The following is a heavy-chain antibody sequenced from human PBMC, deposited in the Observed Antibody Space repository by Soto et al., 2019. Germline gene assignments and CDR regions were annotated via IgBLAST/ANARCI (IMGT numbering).Heavy chain of an antibody. CDR1: GFTFSNAW. V-gene: IGHV3-66*01. CDR2: IYSGGST. CDR3: ARDRIAVAGNPEYFQH. J-gene: IGHJ1*01. D-gene: IGHD6-19*01. Sequence: PVGSLRLSCAASGFTFSNAWMSWVRQAPGKGLEWVSVIYSGGSTYYADSVKGRFTISRDNSKNTLYLQMNSLRAEDTAVYYCARDRIAVAGNPEYFQHWGQGTLVTVSS.